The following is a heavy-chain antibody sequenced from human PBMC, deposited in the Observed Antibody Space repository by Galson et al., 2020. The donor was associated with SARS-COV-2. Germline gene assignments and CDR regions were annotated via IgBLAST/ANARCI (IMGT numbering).Heavy chain of an antibody. CDR1: GGSISSGDNA. Sequence: SETLSLTCAVSGGSISSGDNAWNWIRQPPGKGLEWIGYISHSGRTYSNPSHKSRVTISVDRSKNQFSLKLSSVTAADTAVYYCARQLTTTLHRVIVSQGGLDVWGQGTTVTVSS. CDR2: ISHSGRT. CDR3: ARQLTTTLHRVIVSQGGLDV. V-gene: IGHV4-30-2*01. J-gene: IGHJ6*02. D-gene: IGHD3-22*01.